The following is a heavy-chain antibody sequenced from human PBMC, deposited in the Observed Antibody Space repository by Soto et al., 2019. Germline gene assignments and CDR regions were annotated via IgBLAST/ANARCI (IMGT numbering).Heavy chain of an antibody. V-gene: IGHV3-23*01. Sequence: EVQLLESGGGFIQPGGSLRLSCATSGFTLNPYVMSWVRQAPGKGLEWVSAISGSGSSAYYADSVKGRFTISRDSSKGTLFLQMSILRDEYTAVYFCAKELSDADYISYGFWCLGNLVTVSS. CDR2: ISGSGSSA. D-gene: IGHD5-18*01. J-gene: IGHJ4*02. CDR3: AKELSDADYISYGF. CDR1: GFTLNPYV.